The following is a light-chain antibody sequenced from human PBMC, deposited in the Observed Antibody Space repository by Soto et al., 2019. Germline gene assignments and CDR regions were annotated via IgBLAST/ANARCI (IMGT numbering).Light chain of an antibody. J-gene: IGKJ5*01. CDR3: QQLNTYPIT. Sequence: DFQMTQSPSTLSASIGDGVTISCRASQGISSYLAWYQQKPGKAPKLLIYAASTLQTGVPSRFSGSGSGTEFTLTISSLQPEDFATYYCQQLNTYPITFGQGTRLEIK. CDR2: AAS. CDR1: QGISSY. V-gene: IGKV1-9*01.